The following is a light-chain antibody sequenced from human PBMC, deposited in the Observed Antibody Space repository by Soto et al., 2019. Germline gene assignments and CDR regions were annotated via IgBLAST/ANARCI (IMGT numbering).Light chain of an antibody. CDR1: SSNNGADYD. J-gene: IGLJ3*02. V-gene: IGLV1-40*01. Sequence: QSVLTQPPSVSEAPGQRVTISCTGSSSNNGADYDVHWYQQLPGTAPKLLIYGNSNRPSGVPDRFSGSKSGTSATLAITGLQAEDEADYYCQSYDSSLSAVVFGGGTKHPVL. CDR3: QSYDSSLSAVV. CDR2: GNS.